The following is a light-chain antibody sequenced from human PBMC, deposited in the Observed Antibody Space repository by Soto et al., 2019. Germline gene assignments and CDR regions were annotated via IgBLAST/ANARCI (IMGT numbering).Light chain of an antibody. CDR2: TAS. J-gene: IGKJ4*01. Sequence: DIQMTQSPSSLSASVGDRVTITCRASQNIKKYLNWYQQQPGKAPKLLIYTASSLQVGFPSRFSGSGSGTDFTLIISSLQPADSATYYCQQSFSAPFTFGGGTKVEIK. CDR3: QQSFSAPFT. V-gene: IGKV1-39*01. CDR1: QNIKKY.